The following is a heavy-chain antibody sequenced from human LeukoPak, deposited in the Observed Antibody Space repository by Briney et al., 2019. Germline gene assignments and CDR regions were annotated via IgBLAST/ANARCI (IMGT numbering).Heavy chain of an antibody. CDR1: GYSFTTFY. CDR2: VNPGGGST. D-gene: IGHD3-3*02. J-gene: IGHJ4*02. V-gene: IGHV1-46*01. CDR3: ARDAF. Sequence: APVKVSCKTSGYSFTTFYIHWVRQAPGQGLEWMGMVNPGGGSTISAQKFQDRVNMTTDTSTRTVYMEMTGLTSDDTGIYYCARDAFWGQGTQVTVSS.